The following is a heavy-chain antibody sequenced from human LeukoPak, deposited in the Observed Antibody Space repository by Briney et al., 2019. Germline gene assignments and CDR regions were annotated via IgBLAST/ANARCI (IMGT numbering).Heavy chain of an antibody. J-gene: IGHJ4*01. V-gene: IGHV3-21*01. Sequence: GGTLRLFCTASGFTCSSYHMNWVRQAPGKGLEWVSSISERSSNIYYADSIKGRFIISRDNAKNSLYLQLNSLRAEDTVFYYCARFHQYTSGDYWGQRSLVTVSS. CDR3: ARFHQYTSGDY. CDR1: GFTCSSYH. D-gene: IGHD6-19*01. CDR2: ISERSSNI.